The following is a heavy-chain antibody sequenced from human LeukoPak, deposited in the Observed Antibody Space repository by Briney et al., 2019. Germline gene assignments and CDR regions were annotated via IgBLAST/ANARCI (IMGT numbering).Heavy chain of an antibody. CDR2: IYTSGSS. CDR3: ARSSVVVAANGAFDI. D-gene: IGHD2-15*01. J-gene: IGHJ3*02. V-gene: IGHV4-4*07. Sequence: SETLSLTCTVSGGSISSYYWSWIRPPAGKGLEWIGRIYTSGSSTYNAHLKRRVTMTVDTSKNQFSLTLSSVTAADTAVYYCARSSVVVAANGAFDIWGQGTMVTVSS. CDR1: GGSISSYY.